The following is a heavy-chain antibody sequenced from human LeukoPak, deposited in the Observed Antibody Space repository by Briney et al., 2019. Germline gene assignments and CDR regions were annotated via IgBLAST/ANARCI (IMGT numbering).Heavy chain of an antibody. D-gene: IGHD5-18*01. CDR2: IYNSGSTI. CDR1: GFTFSSHE. Sequence: PGGSLRLSCAASGFTFSSHEMNWVRQAPGQGPEWVSYIYNSGSTISYADSVKGRFSISRDNAKNSLYLQMNSLRGEDTAVYYCARGGIHFDYWGQGTLVTVSS. CDR3: ARGGIHFDY. V-gene: IGHV3-48*03. J-gene: IGHJ4*02.